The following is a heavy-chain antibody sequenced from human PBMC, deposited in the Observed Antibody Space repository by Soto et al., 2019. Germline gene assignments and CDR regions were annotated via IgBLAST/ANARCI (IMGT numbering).Heavy chain of an antibody. D-gene: IGHD2-21*02. CDR3: ANEAYCGGDCYSSPL. CDR1: GYTFTSYY. V-gene: IGHV1-46*01. Sequence: ASVKVSCKASGYTFTSYYMHRVRQSPGQGLEWMGIINPSGGSTSYAQKFQGRVTMTRDTSTSTVYMELSRLRAEDTAVYYCANEAYCGGDCYSSPLWGQGTLVTVSS. CDR2: INPSGGST. J-gene: IGHJ4*02.